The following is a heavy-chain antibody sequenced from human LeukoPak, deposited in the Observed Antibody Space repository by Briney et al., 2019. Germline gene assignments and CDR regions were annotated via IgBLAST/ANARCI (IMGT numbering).Heavy chain of an antibody. CDR1: GGSFNAFL. CDR3: ARGLGLRWYRVDY. CDR2: IGRAGRT. Sequence: PSETLSLTCDVSGVYGGSFNAFLWSWVRQPPGKGLEWIGEIGRAGRTHYNLSLMSRVTISVDTSKNQFSLKLSSVTAADTAVYYCARGLGLRWYRVDYWGQGTLVTVSS. V-gene: IGHV4-34*01. D-gene: IGHD4-17*01. J-gene: IGHJ4*02.